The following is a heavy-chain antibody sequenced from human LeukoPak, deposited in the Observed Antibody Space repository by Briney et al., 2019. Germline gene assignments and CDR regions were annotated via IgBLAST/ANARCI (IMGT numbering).Heavy chain of an antibody. Sequence: ASVKVSCKASGYTFTSYGISWVRQAPGQGLEWMGWISAYNGNTNYAQKLQGRVTTTTDTSTSTAYMELRSLRSDDTAVYYCARTGYCSSTSCWDSDYWGQGTLVTVSS. CDR3: ARTGYCSSTSCWDSDY. CDR2: ISAYNGNT. V-gene: IGHV1-18*01. J-gene: IGHJ4*02. D-gene: IGHD2-2*01. CDR1: GYTFTSYG.